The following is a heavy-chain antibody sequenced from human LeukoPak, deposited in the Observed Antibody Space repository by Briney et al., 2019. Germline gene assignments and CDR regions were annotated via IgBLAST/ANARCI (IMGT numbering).Heavy chain of an antibody. V-gene: IGHV1-2*02. Sequence: ASVKVSCKASGYTFTDSYMHWVRQAPGQGVERIGWITPNDGDTNYAQKFQGRVTLTRDTSISTAHMEVSRLRSDDTAVYYCARANFLYCSSTTCLFDYGGQGTLVTVSS. J-gene: IGHJ4*02. D-gene: IGHD2-2*01. CDR3: ARANFLYCSSTTCLFDY. CDR1: GYTFTDSY. CDR2: ITPNDGDT.